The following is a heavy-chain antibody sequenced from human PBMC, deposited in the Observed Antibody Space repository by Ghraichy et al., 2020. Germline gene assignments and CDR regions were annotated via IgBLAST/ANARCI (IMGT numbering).Heavy chain of an antibody. CDR2: IKQDGSEK. CDR1: GFTFSSYW. Sequence: GESLNISCAASGFTFSSYWMSWVRQAPGKGLEWVANIKQDGSEKYYVDSVKGRFTISRDNAKNSLYLQINSLRAEDTAVYYCARALRTDTAMVLCYWGQGLLVIVSA. CDR3: ARALRTDTAMVLCY. D-gene: IGHD5-18*01. J-gene: IGHJ4*02. V-gene: IGHV3-7*03.